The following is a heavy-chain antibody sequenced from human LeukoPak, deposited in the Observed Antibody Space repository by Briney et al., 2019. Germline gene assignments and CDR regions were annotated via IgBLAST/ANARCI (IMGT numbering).Heavy chain of an antibody. CDR2: ISGSGDDT. D-gene: IGHD3-10*01. V-gene: IGHV3-23*01. Sequence: GGSLRLSCSASGFTFSSYVMTWVRQAPRQGLEWVSAISGSGDDTYYADSVKGRFTISRDNSKNTLYLQMNSLRAEDTAVYYCAKKEAMIRGVPYYYDFWGQGTLVTVSS. J-gene: IGHJ4*02. CDR1: GFTFSSYV. CDR3: AKKEAMIRGVPYYYDF.